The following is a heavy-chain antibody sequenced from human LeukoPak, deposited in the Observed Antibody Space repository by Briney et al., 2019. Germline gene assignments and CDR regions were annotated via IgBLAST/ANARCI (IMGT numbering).Heavy chain of an antibody. CDR3: ARIPFQRGFWSGYYYYGMDV. V-gene: IGHV1-69*13. CDR2: IIPIFGTA. CDR1: GGTFSSYA. Sequence: SVTVSCKASGGTFSSYAISWVRQAPGQGLEWMGGIIPIFGTANYAQKFQGRVTITADESTSTAYMELSSLRSEDTAVYYCARIPFQRGFWSGYYYYGMDVWGQGTTVTVSS. J-gene: IGHJ6*02. D-gene: IGHD3-3*01.